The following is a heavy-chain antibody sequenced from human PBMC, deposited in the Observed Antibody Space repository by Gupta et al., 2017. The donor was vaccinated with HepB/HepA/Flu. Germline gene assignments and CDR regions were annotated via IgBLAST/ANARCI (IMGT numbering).Heavy chain of an antibody. CDR3: TTVRGTSAWGD. V-gene: IGHV3-15*01. D-gene: IGHD6-19*01. J-gene: IGHJ4*02. CDR2: IKSKYDGGTR. Sequence: EEQLVESGGGLVKPGGSLRLSCAASGFTFSNAWMSWVRQAPGKGLEWVGRIKSKYDGGTRDYAAAVRGRFTMSRDDSTNTVYLQMDSLKTEDTAVYFCTTVRGTSAWGDWGQGTLVTVSS. CDR1: GFTFSNAW.